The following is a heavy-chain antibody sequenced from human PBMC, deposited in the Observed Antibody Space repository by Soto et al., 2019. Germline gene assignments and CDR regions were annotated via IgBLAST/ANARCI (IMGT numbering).Heavy chain of an antibody. CDR2: IYYSGST. CDR1: GGSISRGGYY. J-gene: IGHJ4*02. D-gene: IGHD5-12*01. V-gene: IGHV4-31*03. Sequence: QVQLQESGPGLVKPSQTLSLTCTVSGGSISRGGYYWSWIRQHPGKGLEWIGYIYYSGSTYYNPSLKSRVTIPVDTSKNQFSLELSSVTAADTAVYYCAREGDGYKPDIFDYWGQGTLVTVSS. CDR3: AREGDGYKPDIFDY.